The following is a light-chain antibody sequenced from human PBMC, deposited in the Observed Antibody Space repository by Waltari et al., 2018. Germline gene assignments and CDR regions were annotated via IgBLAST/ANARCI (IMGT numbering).Light chain of an antibody. V-gene: IGKV3-15*01. CDR3: QHYSNWPLT. CDR1: QSVRSN. Sequence: EIVLTQSPGTLSLSPGERATLYCRASQSVRSNYLAWYQQKPGQAPRLRIYGASTRATGIPARFSGSGSGTEFTLSISSLQSEDFAVYYCQHYSNWPLTFGGGTKVEIK. CDR2: GAS. J-gene: IGKJ4*01.